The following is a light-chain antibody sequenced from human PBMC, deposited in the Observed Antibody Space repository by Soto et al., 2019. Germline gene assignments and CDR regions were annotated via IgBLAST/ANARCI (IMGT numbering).Light chain of an antibody. CDR3: SSYGGSKNVL. CDR2: EVS. CDR1: SSDVGGYNY. J-gene: IGLJ2*01. V-gene: IGLV2-8*01. Sequence: QSALTQPPSASGSPGQSVTISCTGTSSDVGGYNYVSWYQQHTGKAPKLMIYEVSKRPSGVPDRFSGAKSVNTASLTVSGLQAEDEADYYCSSYGGSKNVLFGGGTKLTVL.